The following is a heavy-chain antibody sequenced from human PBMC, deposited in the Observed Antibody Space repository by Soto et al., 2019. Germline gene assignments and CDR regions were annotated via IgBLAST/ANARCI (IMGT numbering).Heavy chain of an antibody. CDR3: TTDVEFWSGYYTG. CDR2: IKSKTDGGTT. CDR1: SVSNAW. Sequence: SVSNAWMNWVRQAPGKGLEWVGRIKSKTDGGTTDYAAPVKGRFTISRDDSKNTLNLQMNSLKTEDTAVYYCTTDVEFWSGYYTGWGQGTLVTVSS. V-gene: IGHV3-15*07. J-gene: IGHJ4*02. D-gene: IGHD3-3*01.